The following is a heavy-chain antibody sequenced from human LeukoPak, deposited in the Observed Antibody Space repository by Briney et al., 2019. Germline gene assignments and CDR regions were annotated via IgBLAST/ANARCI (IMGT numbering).Heavy chain of an antibody. V-gene: IGHV3-66*01. Sequence: GGSLRLFCAASGFSVSSKYMSWVRQAPGKGLGWVSVLYSGGTTYYADSVKGRFTISRDNSKNTLYLQMNSLRAEDTAVYYCAREDHYGSGFDYWGQGTLVTVSS. CDR2: LYSGGTT. CDR3: AREDHYGSGFDY. D-gene: IGHD3-10*01. J-gene: IGHJ4*02. CDR1: GFSVSSKY.